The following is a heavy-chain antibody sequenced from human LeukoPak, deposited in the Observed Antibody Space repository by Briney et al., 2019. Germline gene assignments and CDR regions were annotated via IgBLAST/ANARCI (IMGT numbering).Heavy chain of an antibody. J-gene: IGHJ4*02. D-gene: IGHD1-26*01. CDR3: AREWDSGID. CDR1: GGSISSGSYY. CDR2: IYTSGST. V-gene: IGHV4-61*02. Sequence: SETLSLTCTVSGGSISSGSYYWSWIRQPAGKGLEWIGRIYTSGSTNYNPSLKSRVTISVDTSKNQFSLKLSSVTAADTAVYYCAREWDSGIDWGQGTLVTVSS.